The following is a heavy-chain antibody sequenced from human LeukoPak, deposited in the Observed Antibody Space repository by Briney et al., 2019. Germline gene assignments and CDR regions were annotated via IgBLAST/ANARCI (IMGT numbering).Heavy chain of an antibody. J-gene: IGHJ4*02. V-gene: IGHV1-2*02. CDR2: INPNSGGT. Sequence: ASVQVSCKASGYTFTGYYMHWVRQAPGQGLEWMGWINPNSGGTNYAQKLQGRVTMTTDTSTSTAYMELRSLRSDDTAVYYCARGGIVGATRAPDYWGQGTLVTVSS. CDR3: ARGGIVGATRAPDY. CDR1: GYTFTGYY. D-gene: IGHD1-26*01.